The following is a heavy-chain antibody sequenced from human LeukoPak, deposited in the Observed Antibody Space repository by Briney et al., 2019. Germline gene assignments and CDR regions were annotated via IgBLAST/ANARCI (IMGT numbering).Heavy chain of an antibody. CDR1: GYTFTSCD. CDR3: ASGQPGGGIDD. Sequence: GASVKVSCKGSGYTFTSCDINWVRQASGQGLEWMGWMSPYSGNTGYAQKFQGRVTMTRDTSIATAYMELSSLRSEDTAVYYCASGQPGGGIDDWGQGTLVTVSS. CDR2: MSPYSGNT. J-gene: IGHJ4*02. V-gene: IGHV1-8*01. D-gene: IGHD2-15*01.